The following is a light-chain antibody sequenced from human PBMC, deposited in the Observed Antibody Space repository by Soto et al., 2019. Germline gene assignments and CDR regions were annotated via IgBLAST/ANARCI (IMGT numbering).Light chain of an antibody. CDR1: SSDIGTYNY. V-gene: IGLV2-14*01. CDR3: SSYTTSSTQV. CDR2: EVS. J-gene: IGLJ3*02. Sequence: QSALTQPASVSGSPGQSITISSTGTSSDIGTYNYVSWYQQHPGKVPKLMIYEVSNRPSGVSNRFSGPKSGNTASLAISGLQAEDEADYYCSSYTTSSTQVFGGGTKLTVL.